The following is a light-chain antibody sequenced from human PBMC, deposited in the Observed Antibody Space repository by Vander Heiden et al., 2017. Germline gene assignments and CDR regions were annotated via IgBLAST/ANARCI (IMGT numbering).Light chain of an antibody. V-gene: IGLV2-14*01. CDR1: SSDVGGYIY. J-gene: IGLJ2*01. Sequence: QSALTQPASVSGSPGQSITIPCSGTSSDVGGYIYVSWYQQYPGKAPQLMIYEVSNRPSGVSNRFSGSKSGNTASLTISGLQTEDEADYYCSSYTSSSTLVFGGGTKVTVL. CDR3: SSYTSSSTLV. CDR2: EVS.